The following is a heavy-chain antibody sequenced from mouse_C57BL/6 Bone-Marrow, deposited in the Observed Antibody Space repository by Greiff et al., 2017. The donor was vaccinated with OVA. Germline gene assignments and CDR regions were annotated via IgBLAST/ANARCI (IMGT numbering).Heavy chain of an antibody. CDR1: GYTFTDYN. CDR3: ARSGVGRGYFDV. D-gene: IGHD4-1*01. CDR2: INPNNGGT. J-gene: IGHJ1*03. V-gene: IGHV1-18*01. Sequence: VQLQQSGPELVKPGASVKIPCKASGYTFTDYNMDWVKQSPGKSLEWIGDINPNNGGTIYNQKFKGKATWTVEKSSSTAYMEIRSLKSEDTAVYYCARSGVGRGYFDVWGTGTTVTVSS.